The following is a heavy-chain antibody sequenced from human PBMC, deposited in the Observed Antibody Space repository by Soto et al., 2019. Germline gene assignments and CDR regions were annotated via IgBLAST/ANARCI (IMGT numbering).Heavy chain of an antibody. Sequence: QLQLQESGPGLVKPSETLSLTCTVSGGSISSSSYYWGWIRQPPGKGLEWIGSIYYSGSTYYNPSLKSRVTISVDTSKNQFSLKLSSVTAADTAVYYCAVRYFDWLSAFDYWGREPWSPSPQ. J-gene: IGHJ4*02. V-gene: IGHV4-39*01. D-gene: IGHD3-9*01. CDR2: IYYSGST. CDR1: GGSISSSSYY. CDR3: AVRYFDWLSAFDY.